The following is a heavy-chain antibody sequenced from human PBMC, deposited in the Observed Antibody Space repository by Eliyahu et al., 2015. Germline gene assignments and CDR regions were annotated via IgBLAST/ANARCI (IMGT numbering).Heavy chain of an antibody. CDR1: GGTLSNYA. CDR3: ATDHFTYDFWSGYQKRGWFDP. J-gene: IGHJ5*02. Sequence: QVQLVQSGAEVKKPGSSVKVXCKASGGTLSNYASTWVRQAPGRGLEWMGGIIPVFGRPNYAQDFQGRVTITADKSTSTAYLELSSLRFDDTAVYYCATDHFTYDFWSGYQKRGWFDPWGQGTLVTVSS. CDR2: IIPVFGRP. V-gene: IGHV1-69*06. D-gene: IGHD3-3*01.